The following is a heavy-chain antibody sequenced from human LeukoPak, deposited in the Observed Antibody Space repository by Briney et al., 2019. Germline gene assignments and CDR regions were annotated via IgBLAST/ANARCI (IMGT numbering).Heavy chain of an antibody. Sequence: ASVKVSCKASGGTFSRYAISWVRQAPGQGLEWMGWINPNSGGTNYAQTFQGRVTMTRDTSITTAYLELSRLRSDDTAVYYCARIGYNHYFDYWGQGTLVTVSS. CDR3: ARIGYNHYFDY. CDR1: GGTFSRYA. D-gene: IGHD5-24*01. V-gene: IGHV1-2*02. J-gene: IGHJ4*02. CDR2: INPNSGGT.